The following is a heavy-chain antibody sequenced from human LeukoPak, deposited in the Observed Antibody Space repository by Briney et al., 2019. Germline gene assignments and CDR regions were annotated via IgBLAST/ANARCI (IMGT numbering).Heavy chain of an antibody. CDR3: ADGYNRVGLFDC. J-gene: IGHJ4*01. V-gene: IGHV4-39*01. CDR1: GGSISSSTYY. D-gene: IGHD5-24*01. Sequence: SETLSLTCTVSGGSISSSTYYWGWIRQPPGKGLEWIGSIYYSGNTYYNPSLKSRVTISVDTSKNQFSLKLSSVTAADTAVYYCADGYNRVGLFDCWGHGTLVIVSS. CDR2: IYYSGNT.